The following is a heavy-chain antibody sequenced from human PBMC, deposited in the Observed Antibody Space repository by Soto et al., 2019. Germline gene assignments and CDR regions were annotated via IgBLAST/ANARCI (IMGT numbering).Heavy chain of an antibody. V-gene: IGHV1-18*01. D-gene: IGHD6-19*01. CDR3: ARDAYSSGWYFFDY. CDR1: GYTFTSYG. CDR2: ISAYNGNT. Sequence: ASVKVSCKASGYTFTSYGISWVRQAPGQGLEWMGWISAYNGNTNYAQKLQDRVTMTTDTSTSTAYMELRSLRSDDTAVYYCARDAYSSGWYFFDYWGQGTLVTVSS. J-gene: IGHJ4*02.